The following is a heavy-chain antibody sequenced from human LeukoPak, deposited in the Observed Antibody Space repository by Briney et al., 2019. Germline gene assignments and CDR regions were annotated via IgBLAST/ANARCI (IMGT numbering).Heavy chain of an antibody. CDR1: GFSFSTYA. CDR2: LRGNGDT. J-gene: IGHJ4*02. D-gene: IGHD1-1*01. V-gene: IGHV3-23*01. CDR3: AKANWVSNADAVF. Sequence: GGSLGLSCAASGFSFSTYAMSWVREAPARGLEWVSSLRGNGDTFYADSVKGRFTLSRDDSRNTVYLQLNNLRVEDTAVYFCAKANWVSNADAVFWGQGTVVTVSS.